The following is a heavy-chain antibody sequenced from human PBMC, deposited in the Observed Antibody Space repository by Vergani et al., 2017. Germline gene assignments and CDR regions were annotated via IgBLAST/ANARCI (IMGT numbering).Heavy chain of an antibody. V-gene: IGHV3-33*01. D-gene: IGHD6-6*01. CDR2: IWYDGSNK. CDR3: ARSRRIRRDIAARPGYDAFDI. Sequence: QVQLVESGGGVVQPGRSLRLSCAASGFTFSSYGMHWVRQAPGKGLEWVAVIWYDGSNKYYADSAKGRFTISRDNAKNSLYLQMNSLRAEDTAVYYCARSRRIRRDIAARPGYDAFDIWGQGTMVTVSS. CDR1: GFTFSSYG. J-gene: IGHJ3*02.